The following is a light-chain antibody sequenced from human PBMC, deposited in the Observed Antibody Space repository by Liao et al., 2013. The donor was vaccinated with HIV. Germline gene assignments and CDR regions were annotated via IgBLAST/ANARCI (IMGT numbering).Light chain of an antibody. V-gene: IGLV3-1*01. CDR1: KLGDKY. CDR3: QVWDSSSDHRV. CDR2: QDT. Sequence: YELTQPPSVSVSPGQTASITCSGDKLGDKYACWYQQKPGQSPVLVIYQDTKRPSGIPERFSGSSSGITATLTISGTQAMDEADYYCQVWDSSSDHRVFGGGTKLTVL. J-gene: IGLJ2*01.